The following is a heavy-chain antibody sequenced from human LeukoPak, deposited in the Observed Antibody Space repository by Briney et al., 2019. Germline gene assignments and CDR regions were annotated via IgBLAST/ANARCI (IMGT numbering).Heavy chain of an antibody. J-gene: IGHJ3*02. Sequence: PSETLSLTCTVSGDSISTYYWSWIRQPAGPGLEWIGRIYTSGSTNYNPSLKSRVTMSVDTSKNQFSLKLSSVTAADTAVYYCARVGLTPDAFDIWGQGTMVTVSS. CDR3: ARVGLTPDAFDI. CDR1: GDSISTYY. V-gene: IGHV4-4*07. D-gene: IGHD3-9*01. CDR2: IYTSGST.